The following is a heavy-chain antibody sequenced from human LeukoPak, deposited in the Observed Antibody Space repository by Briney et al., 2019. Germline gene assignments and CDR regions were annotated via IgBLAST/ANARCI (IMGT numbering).Heavy chain of an antibody. V-gene: IGHV6-1*01. CDR3: ARGKAAGGYYDILTGYQGYKGHFDY. J-gene: IGHJ4*02. Sequence: SQTLSLTCAISGDSVSSNSAAWNWIRQSPSRGLEWLGRTYYRSKWYNDYAVSVKSRITINPDTSKNQFSLKLSSVTAADTAVYYCARGKAAGGYYDILTGYQGYKGHFDYWGQGTLVTVSS. CDR1: GDSVSSNSAA. D-gene: IGHD3-9*01. CDR2: TYYRSKWYN.